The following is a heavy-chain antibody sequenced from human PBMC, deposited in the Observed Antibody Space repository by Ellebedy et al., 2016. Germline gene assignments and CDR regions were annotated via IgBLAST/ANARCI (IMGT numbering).Heavy chain of an antibody. J-gene: IGHJ6*02. V-gene: IGHV3-7*01. CDR3: TSVGIAARPGDRYYYYYYGMDV. CDR2: IKQDGCEK. CDR1: GFTFSSYW. Sequence: GGSLRLXXAASGFTFSSYWMSWVRQAPGKGLEWVANIKQDGCEKYYVDSVKGRFTISRDNAKNSLYLQMTSLRAEDTAVYYCTSVGIAARPGDRYYYYYYGMDVWGQGTTVTVSS. D-gene: IGHD6-6*01.